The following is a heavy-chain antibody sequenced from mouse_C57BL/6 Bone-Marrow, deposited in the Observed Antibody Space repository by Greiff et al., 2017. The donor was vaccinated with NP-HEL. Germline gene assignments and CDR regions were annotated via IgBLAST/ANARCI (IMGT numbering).Heavy chain of an antibody. Sequence: EVHLVESEGGLVQPGSSMKLSCTTSGFTFSDYYMAWVRQVPEKGLDWVANINYDGSSTYYLDSLKSRFIISRDNAKNILYLQMSSRKSENTASDYCARERGLRRRTYAMDYWCQGTSVTVSA. D-gene: IGHD2-4*01. J-gene: IGHJ4*01. CDR3: ARERGLRRRTYAMDY. CDR2: INYDGSST. CDR1: GFTFSDYY. V-gene: IGHV5-16*01.